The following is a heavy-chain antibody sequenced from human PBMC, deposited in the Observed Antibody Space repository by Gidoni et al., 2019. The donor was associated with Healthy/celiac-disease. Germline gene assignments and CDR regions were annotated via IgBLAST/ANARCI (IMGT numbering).Heavy chain of an antibody. CDR3: ARVGVVVPAANEGDY. CDR2: IYSGGST. V-gene: IGHV3-66*02. CDR1: GFTVSSNY. Sequence: EVQLVESGGGLVQPGGSLRLSCAASGFTVSSNYMRWVRQAPGKGLEWVSVIYSGGSTYYADSVKGRFTISRDNSKNTLYLQMNSLRAEDTAVYYCARVGVVVPAANEGDYWGQGTLVTVSS. D-gene: IGHD2-2*01. J-gene: IGHJ4*02.